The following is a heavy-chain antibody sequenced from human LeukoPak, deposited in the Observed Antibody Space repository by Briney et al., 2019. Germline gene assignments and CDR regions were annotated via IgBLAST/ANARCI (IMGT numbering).Heavy chain of an antibody. CDR2: INPNSGDT. J-gene: IGHJ4*02. CDR3: ARDYSSSSGYFDY. CDR1: GYTFTGYY. V-gene: IGHV1-2*02. Sequence: ASVKVSCKASGYTFTGYYMHWVRQAPGQGLEWMGWINPNSGDTNYAEKFQGRVTMTRDTSIITAYMDLRRLRSDDTAVYYCARDYSSSSGYFDYWGQGTLVTVSS. D-gene: IGHD6-6*01.